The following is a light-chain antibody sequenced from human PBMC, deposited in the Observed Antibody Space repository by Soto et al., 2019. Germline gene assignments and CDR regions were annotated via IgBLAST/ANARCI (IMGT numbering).Light chain of an antibody. Sequence: QSVLTQPPSVSGAPGQTVTISCTGSSSNIGARYEVHWYQQLPGTAPKLLIYEDVKRPSGIPERFSGSKSGASASLAITGLLSEDEAEYYCQSYDSSLSGVVFGGGTKVTVL. J-gene: IGLJ2*01. CDR2: EDV. V-gene: IGLV1-40*01. CDR3: QSYDSSLSGVV. CDR1: SSNIGARYE.